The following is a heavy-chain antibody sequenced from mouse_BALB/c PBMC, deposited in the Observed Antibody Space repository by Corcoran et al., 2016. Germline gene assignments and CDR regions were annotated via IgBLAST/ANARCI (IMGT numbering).Heavy chain of an antibody. CDR2: IDPANGNT. D-gene: IGHD4-1*01. J-gene: IGHJ1*01. CDR3: ASWEWYFDV. CDR1: GFNIKDTY. Sequence: EVQLQQSGAELVKPGASVKLSCTASGFNIKDTYRHWVKQRPEQGLEWIGRIDPANGNTKYDPKFQGKATITADTSSNTAYLQLSSLTSEDTAVYYCASWEWYFDVWGAGTTVTVSS. V-gene: IGHV14-3*02.